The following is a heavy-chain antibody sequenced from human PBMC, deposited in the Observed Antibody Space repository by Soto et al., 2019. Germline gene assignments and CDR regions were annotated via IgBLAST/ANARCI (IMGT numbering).Heavy chain of an antibody. D-gene: IGHD1-26*01. CDR3: AREVESRTFPPSDPHYYYYYYMDV. CDR2: IYYSGST. V-gene: IGHV4-31*03. Sequence: SETLSLTCTVSGGSISSGGYYWSWIRQHPGKGLEWIGYIYYSGSTYYNPSLKSRVTISVDTSKNQFSLKLSSVTAADTAVYYCAREVESRTFPPSDPHYYYYYYMDVWGKGTTVTVSS. J-gene: IGHJ6*03. CDR1: GGSISSGGYY.